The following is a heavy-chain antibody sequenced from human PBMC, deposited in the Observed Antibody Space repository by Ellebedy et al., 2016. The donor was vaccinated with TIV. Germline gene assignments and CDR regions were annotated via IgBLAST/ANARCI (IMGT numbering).Heavy chain of an antibody. D-gene: IGHD5-12*01. J-gene: IGHJ5*02. CDR1: GDSVSTGG. V-gene: IGHV6-1*01. Sequence: SQTLSLTCAISGDSVSTGGWNWMRQSPSRGLEWLGRTYYSSKWYVDYAVSGKSRILISPDTAKNQISLQLVSVTPEDTGVYYCAKGWLRGFFDPWGQGTLVTVSS. CDR2: TYYSSKWYV. CDR3: AKGWLRGFFDP.